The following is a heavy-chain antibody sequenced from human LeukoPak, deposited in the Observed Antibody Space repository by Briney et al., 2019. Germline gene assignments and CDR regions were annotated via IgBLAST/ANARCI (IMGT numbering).Heavy chain of an antibody. D-gene: IGHD6-13*01. V-gene: IGHV4-59*01. CDR1: GGSISSYY. J-gene: IGHJ4*02. Sequence: SETLSLTCTVSGGSISSYYWSWIRQPPGKGLEWIGYIYYSGTTNYNPSLKSRVTISVDTSKNQFSLKLSSVTAADTAVYYCARGVYIAAAQYRYWGQGTLVSVSS. CDR3: ARGVYIAAAQYRY. CDR2: IYYSGTT.